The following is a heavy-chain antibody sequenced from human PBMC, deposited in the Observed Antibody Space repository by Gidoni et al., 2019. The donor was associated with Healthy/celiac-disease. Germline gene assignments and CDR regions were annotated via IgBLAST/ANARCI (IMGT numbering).Heavy chain of an antibody. CDR2: ISSNGGST. D-gene: IGHD6-19*01. Sequence: EVQLVESGGGLVQPGGSLRLSCSASGFTFSSYAMHWVRPAPGKGLEYVSAISSNGGSTYYADFVKGRFTISRDNSKNTLYLQMSSLRAEDTAVYYCVKEPKEWYSSRGGYWGQGTLVTVSS. J-gene: IGHJ4*02. CDR3: VKEPKEWYSSRGGY. V-gene: IGHV3-64D*06. CDR1: GFTFSSYA.